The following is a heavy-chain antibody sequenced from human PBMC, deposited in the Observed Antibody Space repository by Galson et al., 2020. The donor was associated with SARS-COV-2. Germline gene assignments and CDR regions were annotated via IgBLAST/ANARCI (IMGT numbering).Heavy chain of an antibody. CDR1: GYSISSGYY. Sequence: SETLSLTCAVSGYSISSGYYWGWIRQPPGKGLEWIGSIYHSGSTYYDPSLKSRVTISVDTSKNQFSLKLSSVTAADTAVYYCARFQPIGATTYFDYWGQGTLVTGSS. V-gene: IGHV4-38-2*01. D-gene: IGHD5-12*01. CDR3: ARFQPIGATTYFDY. CDR2: IYHSGST. J-gene: IGHJ4*02.